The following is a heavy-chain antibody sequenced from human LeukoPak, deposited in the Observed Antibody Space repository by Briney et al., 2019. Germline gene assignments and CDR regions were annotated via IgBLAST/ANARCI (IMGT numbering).Heavy chain of an antibody. V-gene: IGHV3-30*02. Sequence: PGGSLRLSCAASGFTFSSYGMHWVRQAPGKGLEWVAFIRYDGSNKYYADSVKGRFTISRDNSKNTLYLQMNSLRAEDTAVYYCARELYDSSGYSQGYWGQGTLVTVSS. CDR3: ARELYDSSGYSQGY. CDR1: GFTFSSYG. D-gene: IGHD3-22*01. CDR2: IRYDGSNK. J-gene: IGHJ4*02.